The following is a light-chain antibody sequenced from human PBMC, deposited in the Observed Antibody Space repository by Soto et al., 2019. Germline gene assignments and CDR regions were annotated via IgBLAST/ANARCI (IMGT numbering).Light chain of an antibody. CDR2: AAS. CDR1: QGISSY. V-gene: IGKV1-9*01. Sequence: DIQLTQSPSFLSASVGDRVTITCRASQGISSYLAWYQQKPGKAPKLLIYAASTLQSGVPSRFSGSGSGTEFTLTISLQPEDFATYFCQQHYSYPWTFGQGTKVEIK. CDR3: QQHYSYPWT. J-gene: IGKJ1*01.